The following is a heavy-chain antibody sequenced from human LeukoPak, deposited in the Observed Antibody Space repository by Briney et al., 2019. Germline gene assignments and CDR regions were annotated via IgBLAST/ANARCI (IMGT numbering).Heavy chain of an antibody. J-gene: IGHJ4*02. CDR1: GGSIFSYY. CDR3: ARHWYSSSSGGYYFDY. CDR2: IHYSGTT. D-gene: IGHD6-6*01. V-gene: IGHV4-59*08. Sequence: PSETLSLTCTVSGGSIFSYYWSWTRQPPGKGLEWVGYIHYSGTTNYNPSLKSRVTISVDTSKKQFSLKLSSVYAADTAVYYCARHWYSSSSGGYYFDYWGQGTLVTVSS.